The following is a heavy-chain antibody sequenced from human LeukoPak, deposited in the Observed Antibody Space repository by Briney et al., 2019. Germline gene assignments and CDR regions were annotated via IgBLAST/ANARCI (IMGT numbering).Heavy chain of an antibody. CDR3: ARGPVADDGGY. CDR2: TRNKAQSYST. J-gene: IGHJ4*02. Sequence: GGSLRLSCAASGFTFSDPYIDWVRQAPGKGLEWVGRTRNKAQSYSTEYAASVKGRFTISRDDSKNSVYLQMNSLKTEDTAVYYCARGPVADDGGYWGQGTLVTVSS. CDR1: GFTFSDPY. V-gene: IGHV3-72*01. D-gene: IGHD1-1*01.